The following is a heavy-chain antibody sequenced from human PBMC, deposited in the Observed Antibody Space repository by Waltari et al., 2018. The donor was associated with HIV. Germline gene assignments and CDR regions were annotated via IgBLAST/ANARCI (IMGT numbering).Heavy chain of an antibody. Sequence: EVQLVESGGGLVQPGGSLRLSCAASGFTFSTFWMHWIRQTPGKGLVWVSGINRDGSRTTYADSVKVRFTISRDNPKNTLYLQMSSLRAEDTAVYFCARGRYYGMDVWGQGTTVTVAS. J-gene: IGHJ6*02. CDR1: GFTFSTFW. CDR2: INRDGSRT. V-gene: IGHV3-74*01. CDR3: ARGRYYGMDV.